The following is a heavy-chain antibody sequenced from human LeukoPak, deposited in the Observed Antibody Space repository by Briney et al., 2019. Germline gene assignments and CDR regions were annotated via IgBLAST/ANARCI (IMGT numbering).Heavy chain of an antibody. J-gene: IGHJ6*04. V-gene: IGHV3-21*01. D-gene: IGHD3-10*01. CDR3: ATEGTYYYGMDV. CDR2: ISSSSSYI. Sequence: XXAPXXXLEWFSSISSSSSYIYYADSVKGRFTISRDNAKNSLYLQMNSLRAEDTAVYYCATEGTYYYGMDVWGKGTTVTVSS.